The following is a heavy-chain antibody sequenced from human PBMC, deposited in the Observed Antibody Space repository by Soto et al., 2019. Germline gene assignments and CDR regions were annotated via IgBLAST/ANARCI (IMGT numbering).Heavy chain of an antibody. CDR1: GVTCSSYS. V-gene: IGHV3-21*01. CDR3: ASLVVPAAVSEHWFDP. J-gene: IGHJ5*02. D-gene: IGHD2-2*01. Sequence: PLRVSCAAAGVTCSSYSMNRVRQAPGKGLEWVSSISSSSSYIYYADSVKGRFTISRDNAKNSLYLQMNSLRAEDTAVYYCASLVVPAAVSEHWFDPWGQGTLVTVSS. CDR2: ISSSSSYI.